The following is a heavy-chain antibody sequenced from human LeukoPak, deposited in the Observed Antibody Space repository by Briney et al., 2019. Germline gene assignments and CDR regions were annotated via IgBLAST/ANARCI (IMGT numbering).Heavy chain of an antibody. D-gene: IGHD6-6*01. CDR3: ARDRVSYYYYYMDV. CDR1: GGSITSSSYY. J-gene: IGHJ6*03. CDR2: IYNSGRT. V-gene: IGHV4-39*02. Sequence: PSETLSLTCTVSGGSITSSSYYWGWIRQPPGKGLEWIGHIYNSGRTYYNPSLKSRVTISVDTSKKQFSLKLSSVTAADTAVYYCARDRVSYYYYYMDVWGKGTTVTVSS.